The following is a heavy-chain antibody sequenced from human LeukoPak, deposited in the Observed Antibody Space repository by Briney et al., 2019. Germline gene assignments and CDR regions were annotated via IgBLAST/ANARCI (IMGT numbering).Heavy chain of an antibody. J-gene: IGHJ4*02. V-gene: IGHV3-53*01. D-gene: IGHD1-26*01. CDR3: AKDVGKWESLHFFDY. CDR2: IYSGDST. CDR1: GFTVSSNY. Sequence: GGSLRLSCAASGFTVSSNYMSWVRQAPGKGLEWVSVIYSGDSTYYADSVKGRFTISRDNSKNTLYLQMNSLRAEDTAVYYCAKDVGKWESLHFFDYWGQGTLVTVSS.